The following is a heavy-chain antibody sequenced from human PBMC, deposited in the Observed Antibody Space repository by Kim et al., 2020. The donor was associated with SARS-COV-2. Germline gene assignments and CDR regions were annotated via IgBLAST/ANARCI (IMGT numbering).Heavy chain of an antibody. CDR2: ISSSSSYI. J-gene: IGHJ6*02. Sequence: GGSLRLSCAASGFTFSSYSMNWVRQAPGKGLEWVSSISSSSSYIYYADSVKGRFTISRDNAKNSLYLQMNSLRAEDTAVYYCARDGHYYDSSGYYWGSSRHYGMDVWGQGTTVTVSS. D-gene: IGHD3-22*01. CDR1: GFTFSSYS. CDR3: ARDGHYYDSSGYYWGSSRHYGMDV. V-gene: IGHV3-21*01.